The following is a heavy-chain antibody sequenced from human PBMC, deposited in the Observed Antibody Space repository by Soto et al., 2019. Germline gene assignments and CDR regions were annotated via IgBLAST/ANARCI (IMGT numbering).Heavy chain of an antibody. CDR3: ARGRSFSYDSTPPPMFDP. CDR2: IKSKTDGGTT. Sequence: PGGSLRLSCAASGFTFSNAWMSWVRQAPGKGLEWVGRIKSKTDGGTTDYAAPVKGRFTISRDDSKNTLYLQMNSLRAEDTAFYSCARGRSFSYDSTPPPMFDPWGQGTLVTVSS. V-gene: IGHV3-15*01. J-gene: IGHJ5*02. CDR1: GFTFSNAW. D-gene: IGHD3-10*01.